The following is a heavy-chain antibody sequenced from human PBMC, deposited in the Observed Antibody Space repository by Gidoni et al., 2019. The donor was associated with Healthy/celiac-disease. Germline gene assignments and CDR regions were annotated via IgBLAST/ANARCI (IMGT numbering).Heavy chain of an antibody. CDR3: ARSEYSTMIVVVQTGAFDI. CDR1: GYTFTGYY. V-gene: IGHV1-2*04. CDR2: INPNSGGT. D-gene: IGHD3-22*01. Sequence: QVQLVQSGAEVKKPGASVKVSCKASGYTFTGYYMPWVRQATGQGLEWMGWINPNSGGTNYAQKFQGWVTMTRDTSISTAYMELSRLRSDDTAVYYCARSEYSTMIVVVQTGAFDIWGQGTMVTVSS. J-gene: IGHJ3*02.